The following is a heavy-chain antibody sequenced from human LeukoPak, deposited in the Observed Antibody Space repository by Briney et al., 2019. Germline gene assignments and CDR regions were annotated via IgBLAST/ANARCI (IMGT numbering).Heavy chain of an antibody. CDR3: ARKMNIVGAQGWGYGLDV. Sequence: GGSLRLSCAASGFTFSTYWMSWVRQAPGKGPEWVANIKHDGSDKKYVDSVKGRFTISRDNAKRSLYLQMNSLRAEDTAVYYCARKMNIVGAQGWGYGLDVWGHGTTVTVSS. CDR1: GFTFSTYW. J-gene: IGHJ6*02. CDR2: IKHDGSDK. V-gene: IGHV3-7*05. D-gene: IGHD1-26*01.